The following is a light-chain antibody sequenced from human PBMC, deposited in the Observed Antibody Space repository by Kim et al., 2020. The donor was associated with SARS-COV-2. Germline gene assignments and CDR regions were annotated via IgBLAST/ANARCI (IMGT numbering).Light chain of an antibody. V-gene: IGLV2-8*01. J-gene: IGLJ2*01. CDR1: SSDVGGYNY. Sequence: GQSVPISCTGTSSDVGGYNYVSWHQQHPGKAPKLMIYEVSKRPSGVPDRFSGSKSGNTASLTVSGLQAEDEADYYCNSYGGSNKWVFGGGTQLTVL. CDR2: EVS. CDR3: NSYGGSNKWV.